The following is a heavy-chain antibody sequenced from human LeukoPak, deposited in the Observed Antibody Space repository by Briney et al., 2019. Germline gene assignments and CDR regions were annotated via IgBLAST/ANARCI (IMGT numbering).Heavy chain of an antibody. V-gene: IGHV3-66*01. CDR1: GFTVSSNY. Sequence: PGGSLRLSCAASGFTVSSNYMSWVRQAPGKGLEWVSVIYSGGSTYYADSVKGRFTISRDNSKNTLYLQMNSLRAEDTAVYYCARSVVVTTSYYGMDVWGQGTTVTVSS. J-gene: IGHJ6*02. D-gene: IGHD2-15*01. CDR3: ARSVVVTTSYYGMDV. CDR2: IYSGGST.